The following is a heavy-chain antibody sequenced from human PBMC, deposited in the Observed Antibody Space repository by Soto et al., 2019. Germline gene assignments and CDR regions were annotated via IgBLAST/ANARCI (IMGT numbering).Heavy chain of an antibody. CDR2: IYHSGST. Sequence: QVQLQESGPGLVKPSGTLSLTCAVSGGSIGSSNWWTWVRQPPGKGLEWIGKIYHSGSTNYMPSLKSRVTISVDKSKNQFSLKVASVTAADTAVYFCATRFDGLGSFEYWGQGTLVTVSS. D-gene: IGHD3-10*01. J-gene: IGHJ4*02. CDR3: ATRFDGLGSFEY. V-gene: IGHV4-4*02. CDR1: GGSIGSSNW.